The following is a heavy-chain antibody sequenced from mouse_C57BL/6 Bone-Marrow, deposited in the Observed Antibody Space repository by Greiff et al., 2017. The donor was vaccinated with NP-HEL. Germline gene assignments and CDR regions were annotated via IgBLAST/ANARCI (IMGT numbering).Heavy chain of an antibody. CDR3: ARDYCNCVGSMDY. CDR1: GFTFSDFY. Sequence: EVKLVESGGGLVQSGRSLRLSCATSGFTFSDFYMEWVRQAPGKGLEWIAACRNRANNYKTEYNASVKGRFIVYRDTSQSILYRQMNALGSEDTAIYYCARDYCNCVGSMDYWGQGTSLTVSS. V-gene: IGHV7-1*01. J-gene: IGHJ4*01. D-gene: IGHD2-1*01. CDR2: CRNRANNYKT.